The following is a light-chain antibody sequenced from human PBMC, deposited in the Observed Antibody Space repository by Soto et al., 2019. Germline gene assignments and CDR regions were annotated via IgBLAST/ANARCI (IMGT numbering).Light chain of an antibody. J-gene: IGLJ1*01. Sequence: QSALTQPASVSGSPGQSITISCTGTSSDVGGYKFVSWYQQHPGKAPKLMIFEVSKRPSGVSNCFSGSKSGNTASLTISRLQDEDAADYYGSSYRTSSTNVFGSGTKLTVL. CDR2: EVS. V-gene: IGLV2-14*01. CDR3: SSYRTSSTNV. CDR1: SSDVGGYKF.